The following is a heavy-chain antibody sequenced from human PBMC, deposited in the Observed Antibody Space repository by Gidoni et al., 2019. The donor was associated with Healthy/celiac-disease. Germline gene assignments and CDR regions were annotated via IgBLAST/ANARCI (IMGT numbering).Heavy chain of an antibody. V-gene: IGHV3-23*01. CDR3: AIALGGWVSGTERVDYYLDY. CDR1: GFTFSSYA. Sequence: EVQLLESGGGLVQPGGYLSLSCAASGFTFSSYAISWVRQAPGKGRVWVSSISGSGGSTYYADSVKGRLTIARENSKKTLYMQMNSQRAEDTAVYYWAIALGGWVSGTERVDYYLDYWGQGTLVTVSS. CDR2: ISGSGGST. J-gene: IGHJ4*02. D-gene: IGHD3-3*01.